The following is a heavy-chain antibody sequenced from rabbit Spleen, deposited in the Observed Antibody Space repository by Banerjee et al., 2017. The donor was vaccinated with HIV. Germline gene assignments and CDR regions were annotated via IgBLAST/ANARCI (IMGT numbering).Heavy chain of an antibody. CDR3: VRDSGSSFSSYGMDL. CDR2: IDIGSGGT. CDR1: RFSFSRSYY. J-gene: IGHJ6*01. Sequence: QEQLEESGGDLVKPEGSLTLTCTASRFSFSRSYYICWVRQAPGKGLEWIGCIDIGSGGTWYASWAKGRFTISKTSSMVTLQLNSLTAADTATYFCVRDSGSSFSSYGMDLWGPGTLVTVS. D-gene: IGHD8-1*01. V-gene: IGHV1S45*01.